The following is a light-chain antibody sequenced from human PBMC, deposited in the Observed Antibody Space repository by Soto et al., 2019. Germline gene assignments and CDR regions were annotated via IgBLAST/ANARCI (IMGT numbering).Light chain of an antibody. CDR3: QQYNTYSWT. Sequence: DIQMTQSPSSLSASVGDRVAITCRASQSISSYLNWYQQKPGKAPKVLIYAASNLQSGVPSRFSGSGSGTDFTLTISSLQPEDFATYYCQQYNTYSWTFGQGTKVDIK. CDR1: QSISSY. J-gene: IGKJ1*01. CDR2: AAS. V-gene: IGKV1-39*01.